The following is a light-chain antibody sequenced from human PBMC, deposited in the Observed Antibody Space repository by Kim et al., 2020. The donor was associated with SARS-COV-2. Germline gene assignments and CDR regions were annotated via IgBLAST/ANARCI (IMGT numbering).Light chain of an antibody. CDR3: QQYNDWPYT. Sequence: SVFPGESATLSGRASRTVRSNLAWYQQKPGQDPRLLIYGASVRATSVPARFTGSGSGTEFTLTFNSLQSEDFAVYFCQQYNDWPYTFGLGTKLEI. V-gene: IGKV3-15*01. CDR1: RTVRSN. CDR2: GAS. J-gene: IGKJ2*01.